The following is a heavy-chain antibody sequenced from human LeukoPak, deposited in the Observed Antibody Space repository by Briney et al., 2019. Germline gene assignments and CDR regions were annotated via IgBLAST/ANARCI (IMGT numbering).Heavy chain of an antibody. Sequence: PGGSLRLSCAASGFTFSYYWMSWVRQAPGKGLEWVASIEQDGSEQYYVDSVKGRFTISRDNAKNSLSLQMNSLRAEDAAVYYCAKDCGGYADYYGMDVWGQGTTVTVSS. CDR2: IEQDGSEQ. CDR1: GFTFSYYW. D-gene: IGHD5-12*01. J-gene: IGHJ6*02. V-gene: IGHV3-7*03. CDR3: AKDCGGYADYYGMDV.